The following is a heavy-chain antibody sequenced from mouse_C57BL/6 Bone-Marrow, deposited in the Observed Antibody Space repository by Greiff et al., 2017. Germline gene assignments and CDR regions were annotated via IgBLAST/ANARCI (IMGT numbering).Heavy chain of an antibody. CDR2: ISSGGSYT. CDR3: ARDDYVLFAY. Sequence: EVQLMESGGDLVKPGGSLKLSCAASGFTFSSYGMSWVRQTPDKRLEWVATISSGGSYTYYPDSVKGRFTISRDNAKNTLYLQMSSLKSEDTAMYYCARDDYVLFAYWGQGTLVTVSA. D-gene: IGHD2-4*01. CDR1: GFTFSSYG. V-gene: IGHV5-6*01. J-gene: IGHJ3*01.